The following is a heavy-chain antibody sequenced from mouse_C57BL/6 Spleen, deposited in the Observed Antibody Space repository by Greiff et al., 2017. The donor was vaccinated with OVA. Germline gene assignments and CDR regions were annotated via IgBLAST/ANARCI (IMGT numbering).Heavy chain of an antibody. CDR2: IHPNSGSN. CDR1: GYTFTSYW. V-gene: IGHV1-64*01. Sequence: QVQLQQPGAELVKPGASVKLSCKASGYTFTSYWMHWVKQRPGQGLEWIGMIHPNSGSNNYNEKFKSKATLTVDKSSSTAYMQLSSLTSEDSAVYYCATLPVTSVNAYWGQGTLVTVSA. D-gene: IGHD1-1*01. J-gene: IGHJ3*01. CDR3: ATLPVTSVNAY.